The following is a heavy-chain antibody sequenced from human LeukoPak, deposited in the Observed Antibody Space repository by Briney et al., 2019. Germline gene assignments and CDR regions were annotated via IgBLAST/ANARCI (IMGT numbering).Heavy chain of an antibody. CDR2: INAGNGNT. D-gene: IGHD5-24*01. J-gene: IGHJ4*02. Sequence: GASVKVSCKASGYTFTSYAMHWVRQAPGQRLEWMGWINAGNGNTKYSQKFQGRVTITRDTSASTAYMELSSLRSEDTAVYYCARGAKERWLQYLGLVDYWGQGTLVTVSS. CDR3: ARGAKERWLQYLGLVDY. CDR1: GYTFTSYA. V-gene: IGHV1-3*01.